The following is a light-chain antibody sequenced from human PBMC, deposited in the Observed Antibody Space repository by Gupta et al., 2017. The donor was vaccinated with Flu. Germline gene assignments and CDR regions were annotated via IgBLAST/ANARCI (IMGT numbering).Light chain of an antibody. Sequence: ASGSPGQSVTISCTGSSSDVGGYNYVSWYQQHPGKAPKLMIYEVNKRPSGVPDRFSGSKSGNTASLTVSGLPAEDEADYYCRSYAVNHLLFG. CDR1: SSDVGGYNY. J-gene: IGLJ3*02. CDR2: EVN. CDR3: RSYAVNHLL. V-gene: IGLV2-8*01.